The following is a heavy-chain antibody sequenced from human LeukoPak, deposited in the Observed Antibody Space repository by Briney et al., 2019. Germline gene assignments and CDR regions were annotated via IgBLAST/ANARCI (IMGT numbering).Heavy chain of an antibody. J-gene: IGHJ6*03. Sequence: EASVKVSCKASGYTFTNYGINWVRQAPGQGLEWMAYISPHKDRSHYAQNFQGRVAMTTDTSTTTAYMELSSLRSDDTAIYYCARVRGAGYMDVWGNGTTVIISS. V-gene: IGHV1-18*01. CDR2: ISPHKDRS. CDR3: ARVRGAGYMDV. D-gene: IGHD3-16*01. CDR1: GYTFTNYG.